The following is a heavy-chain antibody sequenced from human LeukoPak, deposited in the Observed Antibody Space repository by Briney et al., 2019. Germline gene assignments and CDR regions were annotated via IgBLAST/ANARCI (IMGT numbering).Heavy chain of an antibody. CDR1: GFTLSTYA. CDR3: ATRRFGTQDIVVVPAASNWFDP. V-gene: IGHV3-23*01. J-gene: IGHJ5*02. CDR2: VSGRGGGT. Sequence: QTGGSLRLSCAASGFTLSTYAMSWVRQAPGKGLEWVSGVSGRGGGTNYADSVKGRFTISRDNSKNTLHLQMNSLRAEDTAVYYCATRRFGTQDIVVVPAASNWFDPWGQGTLVTVSS. D-gene: IGHD2-2*01.